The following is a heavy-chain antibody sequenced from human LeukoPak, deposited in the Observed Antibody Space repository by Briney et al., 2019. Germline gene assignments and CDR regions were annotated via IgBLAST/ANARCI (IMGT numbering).Heavy chain of an antibody. J-gene: IGHJ5*02. CDR3: AKGVGYGEGYNWFDP. V-gene: IGHV3-30*18. D-gene: IGHD4-17*01. CDR2: ISYDGSNK. CDR1: GFTFSSYG. Sequence: GRSLRLSCAASGFTFSSYGMHWVRQAPGKGLEWVEVISYDGSNKYYADSVKGRFTISRDNSKNTLYLQMNSLRAEDTAVYYCAKGVGYGEGYNWFDPWGQGTLVTVSS.